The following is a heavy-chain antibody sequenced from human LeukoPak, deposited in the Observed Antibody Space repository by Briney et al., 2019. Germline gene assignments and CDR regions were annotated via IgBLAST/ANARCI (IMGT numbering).Heavy chain of an antibody. J-gene: IGHJ4*02. Sequence: PSETLSLTCTVSGGSISSYYWSWIRQPPGKGLGWVWDIYYSGSTNYNPSLKSRVTISVDTSKNQFSLKLSSVTAADTAVYYCAGGAFEDYVWGRVQTFDYWGQGTLVTVSS. CDR3: AGGAFEDYVWGRVQTFDY. CDR2: IYYSGST. V-gene: IGHV4-59*01. D-gene: IGHD3-16*01. CDR1: GGSISSYY.